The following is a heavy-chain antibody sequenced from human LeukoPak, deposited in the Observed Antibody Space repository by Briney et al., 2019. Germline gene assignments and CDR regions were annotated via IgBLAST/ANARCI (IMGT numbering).Heavy chain of an antibody. J-gene: IGHJ6*02. V-gene: IGHV4-30-2*01. Sequence: KASETLSLTCAVSGGSISSGGYSWSWIRQPPGKGLEWIGYIYHSGSTYYNPSLKSRVTISVDRSKNQFSLKLSSVTAADTAVYYCARGGSSGYSGYDGTGYGMDVWGQGTTVTVSS. CDR2: IYHSGST. CDR1: GGSISSGGYS. D-gene: IGHD5-12*01. CDR3: ARGGSSGYSGYDGTGYGMDV.